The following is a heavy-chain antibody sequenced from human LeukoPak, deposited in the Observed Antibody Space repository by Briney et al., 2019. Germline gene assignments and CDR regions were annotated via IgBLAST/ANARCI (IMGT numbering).Heavy chain of an antibody. J-gene: IGHJ4*02. D-gene: IGHD3-22*01. CDR1: GGTFSSYA. Sequence: SVKVSCKASGGTFSSYAISWVRQAPGQGLEWMGGIIPIFGTANYAQKFQGRVTMTEDTSTDTAYMELSSLRSEDTAVYYCATFIPYYYDSQGFDYWGQGTLVTVSS. CDR3: ATFIPYYYDSQGFDY. V-gene: IGHV1-69*06. CDR2: IIPIFGTA.